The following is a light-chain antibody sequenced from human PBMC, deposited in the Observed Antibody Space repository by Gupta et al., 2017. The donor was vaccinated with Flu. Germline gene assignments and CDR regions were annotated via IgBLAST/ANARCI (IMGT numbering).Light chain of an antibody. CDR3: QQRRNWWT. V-gene: IGKV3-11*01. CDR2: DVC. CDR1: ESVSNY. J-gene: IGKJ1*01. Sequence: IVLTQSPATLSLSPGERATLSCRASESVSNYLAWYQQKPGQAPRLLIYDVCKRATGITVRFSGSGSGTDFTLTSSRVEPEDFAVYYCQQRRNWWTFGQGTKVEIK.